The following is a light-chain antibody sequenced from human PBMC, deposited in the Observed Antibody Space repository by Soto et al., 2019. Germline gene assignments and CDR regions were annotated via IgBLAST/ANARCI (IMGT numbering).Light chain of an antibody. CDR1: QSGNNDY. CDR2: GVF. J-gene: IGKJ2*01. V-gene: IGKV3-20*01. CDR3: QHYAGSPRT. Sequence: ETVLTQSPGTVSLSPGERATLSCRTSQSGNNDYLAWYQQKPGQAPRLLIYGVFNRATGIPGRFSGSGSGTDFTLTISGLEPEDSAVYYCQHYAGSPRTFGQGTKLEIK.